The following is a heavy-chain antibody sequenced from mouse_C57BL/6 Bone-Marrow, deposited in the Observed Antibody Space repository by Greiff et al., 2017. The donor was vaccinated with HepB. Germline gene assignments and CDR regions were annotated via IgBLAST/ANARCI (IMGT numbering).Heavy chain of an antibody. Sequence: EVKVVESGGGLVKPGGSLKLSCAASGFTFSSYAMSWVRQTPEKRLEWVATISDGGSYTYYPDNVKGRFTISRDNAKNNLYLQMSHLKSEDTTMYYRARDGEDGYFDVWGTGTTVTVSS. CDR3: ARDGEDGYFDV. V-gene: IGHV5-4*01. CDR2: ISDGGSYT. CDR1: GFTFSSYA. J-gene: IGHJ1*03.